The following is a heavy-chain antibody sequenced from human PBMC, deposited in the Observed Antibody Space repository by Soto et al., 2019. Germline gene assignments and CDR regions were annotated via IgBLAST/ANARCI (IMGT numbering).Heavy chain of an antibody. CDR3: ARDGSDSYGLDV. V-gene: IGHV4-4*07. J-gene: IGHJ6*02. CDR2: IYNGGNT. D-gene: IGHD3-10*01. Sequence: LSLTCTVSGGSISSYYWSWIRQSAGKGLEWIGRIYNGGNTQYNPSLKSRVTMSADMSKNQFSLRLNSVTAADTAVYYCARDGSDSYGLDVWGQGTPVTV. CDR1: GGSISSYY.